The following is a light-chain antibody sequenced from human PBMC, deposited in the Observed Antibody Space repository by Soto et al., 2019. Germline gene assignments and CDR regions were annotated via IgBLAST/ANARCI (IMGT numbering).Light chain of an antibody. J-gene: IGLJ1*01. CDR1: IDDVTAYYR. V-gene: IGLV2-18*01. CDR2: DVS. CDR3: XVYTRTSTYV. Sequence: QSVLTQPPSVSGSPGQSVTISCSGTIDDVTAYYRVSWYQQTPGTAPKLMIYDVSNRPSGVPDRFSGSRSGNTASLTISGLQAEDEGDYYXXVYTRTSTYVFGTGTKVTVL.